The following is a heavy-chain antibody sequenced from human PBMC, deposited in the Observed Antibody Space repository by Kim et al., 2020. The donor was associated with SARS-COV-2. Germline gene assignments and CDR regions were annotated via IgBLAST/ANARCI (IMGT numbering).Heavy chain of an antibody. CDR1: GLPFRNYG. V-gene: IGHV3-30*18. CDR2: ISYDGSIQ. J-gene: IGHJ5*02. CDR3: AKGPIGIVSGGKMWLDP. Sequence: GGSLRLSCAASGLPFRNYGMHWVRQAPGKGLEWVADISYDGSIQYYGDFVEGRFTISRDNSKNTLYLQMNSLRFEDTPVYYCAKGPIGIVSGGKMWLDP. D-gene: IGHD2-2*01.